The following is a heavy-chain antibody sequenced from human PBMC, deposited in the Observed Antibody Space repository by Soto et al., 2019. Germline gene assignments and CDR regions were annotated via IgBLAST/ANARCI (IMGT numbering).Heavy chain of an antibody. Sequence: QVQLMQSGAEVKKPGSSVKVSCKASGGTFSSYAISWVRQAPGQGLEWMGGIIPIFGTANYAQKFQGRVTITADESTSTAYMELSSLRSEDTAVYYCARVRRTAAGTKLGYFDYWGQGTLVTVSS. CDR1: GGTFSSYA. CDR3: ARVRRTAAGTKLGYFDY. CDR2: IIPIFGTA. V-gene: IGHV1-69*01. D-gene: IGHD6-13*01. J-gene: IGHJ4*02.